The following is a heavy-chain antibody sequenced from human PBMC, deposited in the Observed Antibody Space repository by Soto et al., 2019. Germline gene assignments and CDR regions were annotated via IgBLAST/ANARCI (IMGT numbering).Heavy chain of an antibody. CDR2: IRSKPNSYAT. Sequence: EVQLVESGGGLVQPGGSLKLSCAASGFTFSGSAMHWVRQASGKGLEWVGRIRSKPNSYATAYAASVKGRFTISRDDPKNTTYLQMNSLKTEDTAVYYCCAIRGGQPDYWGQGTLVTVSS. CDR3: CAIRGGQPDY. D-gene: IGHD3-10*01. V-gene: IGHV3-73*02. CDR1: GFTFSGSA. J-gene: IGHJ4*02.